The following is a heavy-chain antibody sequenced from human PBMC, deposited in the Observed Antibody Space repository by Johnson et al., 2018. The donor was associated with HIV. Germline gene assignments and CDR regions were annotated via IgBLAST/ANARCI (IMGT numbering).Heavy chain of an antibody. J-gene: IGHJ3*02. CDR3: AREPRLLTDAFDI. D-gene: IGHD5-18*01. CDR2: ISSSGSTI. CDR1: GFTFSDYY. Sequence: QVQLVESGGGLVKPGGSLRLSCAASGFTFSDYYMSWIRQAPGKGLEWVSYISSSGSTIYYADSVKGRFTISRDSSKNTLYLQMNSLRVEDTAVYYCAREPRLLTDAFDIWGQGTMVTVSS. V-gene: IGHV3-11*04.